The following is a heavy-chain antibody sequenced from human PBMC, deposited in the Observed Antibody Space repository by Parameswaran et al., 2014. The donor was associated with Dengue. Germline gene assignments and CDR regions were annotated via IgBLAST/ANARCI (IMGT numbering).Heavy chain of an antibody. D-gene: IGHD6-13*01. CDR2: ISSSSSYI. V-gene: IGHV3-21*01. J-gene: IGHJ3*02. Sequence: WIRQPPGKGLEWVSSISSSSSYIYYADSVKGRFAISRDNAKNSLYLQMNSLRAEDTAVYYCAREVAAADNFDIWGQGTMVTVSS. CDR3: AREVAAADNFDI.